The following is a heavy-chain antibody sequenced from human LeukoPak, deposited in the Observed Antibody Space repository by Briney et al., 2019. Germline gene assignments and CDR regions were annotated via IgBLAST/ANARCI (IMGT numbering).Heavy chain of an antibody. CDR2: INSNGGST. Sequence: GGSLRLSCSASGFAFSSYATHWVRKAPGKGLEYVAGINSNGGSTYYADSVKGRFTMSGDNSQNTLYLQMSSLRADDTAVYYCVKGTGTKYYYYGMDVWGQGTTVTVSS. J-gene: IGHJ6*02. V-gene: IGHV3-64D*06. D-gene: IGHD3/OR15-3a*01. CDR1: GFAFSSYA. CDR3: VKGTGTKYYYYGMDV.